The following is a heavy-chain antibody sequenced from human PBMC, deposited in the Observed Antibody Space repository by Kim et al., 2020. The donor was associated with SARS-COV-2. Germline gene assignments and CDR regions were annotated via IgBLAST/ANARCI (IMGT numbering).Heavy chain of an antibody. D-gene: IGHD6-25*01. CDR2: IGSSNTYT. V-gene: IGHV3-11*06. J-gene: IGHJ4*02. Sequence: GGSLRLSCAASGFTFSDFYTSWIRQAPGKGLEWVSYIGSSNTYTFYADSVKGRFTISRDNAKNSVYLQMDSLRVEDSAVYFCARAPGSXHDYWGQGTLVTVSS. CDR3: ARAPGSXHDY. CDR1: GFTFSDFY.